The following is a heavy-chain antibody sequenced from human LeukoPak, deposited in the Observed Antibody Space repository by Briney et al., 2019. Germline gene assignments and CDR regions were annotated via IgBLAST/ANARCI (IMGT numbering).Heavy chain of an antibody. CDR3: ARDRSKTVTTNLLVY. V-gene: IGHV3-30*04. Sequence: GGSLRLSCAASGLTFSSYAMHWVRQAPGKGLEWVAVISYDGSNKYYADSVKGRFTISRDNSKNTLYLQMNSLRAEDTAVYYCARDRSKTVTTNLLVYWGQGTLVTVSS. CDR2: ISYDGSNK. J-gene: IGHJ4*02. D-gene: IGHD4-17*01. CDR1: GLTFSSYA.